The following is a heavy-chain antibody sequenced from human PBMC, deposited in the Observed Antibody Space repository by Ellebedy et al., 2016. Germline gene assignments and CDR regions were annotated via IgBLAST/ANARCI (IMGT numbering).Heavy chain of an antibody. D-gene: IGHD1-1*01. Sequence: SETLSLTCTVSGGAISYYYWTWIRQHPGKGLEWIGFISYNGSTNYIPSLKSRVTISLDTSKSQFSLVLSSVTAADTAIYYCGRLSFDERPLWEIDSWGQGILVTVSS. CDR2: ISYNGST. CDR1: GGAISYYY. V-gene: IGHV4-59*08. CDR3: GRLSFDERPLWEIDS. J-gene: IGHJ4*02.